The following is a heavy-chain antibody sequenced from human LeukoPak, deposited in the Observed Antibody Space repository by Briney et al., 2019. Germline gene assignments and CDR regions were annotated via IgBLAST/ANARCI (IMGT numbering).Heavy chain of an antibody. D-gene: IGHD3-10*01. Sequence: SETLSLTCTVSGGSISSSSYYWGWIRQSPGKGLEWIGSIYYSGSTYYNPSLKSRVTISVDTSKNQFSLKLSSVTAADTAVYYCARDRAVPGSYYYGMDVWGQGTTVTVSS. CDR2: IYYSGST. CDR1: GGSISSSSYY. J-gene: IGHJ6*02. V-gene: IGHV4-39*07. CDR3: ARDRAVPGSYYYGMDV.